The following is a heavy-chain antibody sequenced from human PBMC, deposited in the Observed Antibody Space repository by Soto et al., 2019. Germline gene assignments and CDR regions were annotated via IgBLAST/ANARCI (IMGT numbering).Heavy chain of an antibody. CDR3: ARARVGKYYYGSGRTYYGMDV. J-gene: IGHJ6*02. CDR2: IIPIFGTA. D-gene: IGHD3-10*01. CDR1: GGTFSSYA. Sequence: QVQLVQSGAEVKKPGSSVKVSCKASGGTFSSYASSWVRQAPGQGLEWMGGIIPIFGTANYAQKFQGRVTINPAKATRTPYSELSSLRPEDTAVYYCARARVGKYYYGSGRTYYGMDVWGQGTTVPVSS. V-gene: IGHV1-69*14.